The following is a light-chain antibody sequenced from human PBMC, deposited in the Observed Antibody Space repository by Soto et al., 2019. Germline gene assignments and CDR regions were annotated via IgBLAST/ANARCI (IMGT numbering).Light chain of an antibody. CDR2: GAS. CDR3: QQYNDWPTWT. CDR1: QSVSSN. V-gene: IGKV3-15*01. J-gene: IGKJ1*01. Sequence: EIVMTQSPATLSVSPGDGATLSCRASQSVSSNLAWYQQKPGQAPRLLIYGASTRATGVPVRFSGSGSGTEFTLTISSLQSEDFAAYYCQQYNDWPTWTFGQGTKVEIK.